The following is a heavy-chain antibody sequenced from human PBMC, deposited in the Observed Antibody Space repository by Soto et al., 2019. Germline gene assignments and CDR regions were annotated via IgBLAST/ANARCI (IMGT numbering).Heavy chain of an antibody. D-gene: IGHD3-22*01. J-gene: IGHJ5*02. CDR3: AIQGYYYDSSGYRNWFDP. CDR1: GYSFTSYW. V-gene: IGHV5-51*01. CDR2: IYPGDSDT. Sequence: PGESLKISCNGSGYSFTSYWICWVRQMPWKGLEWMGIIYPGDSDTRYSPSFQGQVTISADKSISTAYLQWSSLKASDTAMYYCAIQGYYYDSSGYRNWFDPWGQGTLVTVSS.